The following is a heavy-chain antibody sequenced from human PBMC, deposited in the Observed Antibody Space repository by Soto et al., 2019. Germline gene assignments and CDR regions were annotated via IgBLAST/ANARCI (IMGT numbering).Heavy chain of an antibody. V-gene: IGHV1-46*01. CDR2: INPSGGST. D-gene: IGHD4-17*01. CDR1: GYTFTSYY. Sequence: ASVKVSCKASGYTFTSYYMHWVRQAPGQGLEWMGIINPSGGSTSYAQKFQGRVTMTRDTSTSTVYMELSSLRSEDTAVYYCARGAITVTGFEEFDDWGQGTLVTVSS. CDR3: ARGAITVTGFEEFDD. J-gene: IGHJ4*02.